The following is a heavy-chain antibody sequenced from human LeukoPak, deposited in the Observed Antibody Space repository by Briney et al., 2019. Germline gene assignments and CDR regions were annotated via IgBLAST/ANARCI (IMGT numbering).Heavy chain of an antibody. J-gene: IGHJ4*02. D-gene: IGHD5-24*01. Sequence: PGGSLRLSCATSGFPFSSYWMHWVRQAPGKGLVWVARIHSDGTRTNYADSVKGRFTISRDNAKNTLYLQMNSLRVEDTGVYYCAVEMATLGFDYWGQGTLVTVSS. CDR1: GFPFSSYW. CDR2: IHSDGTRT. V-gene: IGHV3-74*01. CDR3: AVEMATLGFDY.